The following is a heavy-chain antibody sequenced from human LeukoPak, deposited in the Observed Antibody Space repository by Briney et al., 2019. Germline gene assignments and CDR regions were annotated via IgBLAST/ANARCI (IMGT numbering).Heavy chain of an antibody. V-gene: IGHV3-21*01. CDR1: GFTFDDYG. CDR2: ISSSSSYI. Sequence: GGSLRLSCAASGFTFDDYGMSWVRQAPGKGLEWVSSISSSSSYIYYADSVKGRFTISRDNAKNSLYLQMNSLRAEDTAVYYCARGGNNWNYIYYGWFDPWGQGTLVTVSS. J-gene: IGHJ5*02. CDR3: ARGGNNWNYIYYGWFDP. D-gene: IGHD1-7*01.